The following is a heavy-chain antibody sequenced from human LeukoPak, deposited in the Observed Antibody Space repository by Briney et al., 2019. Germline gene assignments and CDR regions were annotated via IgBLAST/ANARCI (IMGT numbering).Heavy chain of an antibody. CDR2: INHSGST. CDR1: GGSFSGYY. CDR3: ARGRLSYCTNGVCCKFDP. Sequence: PSETLSLTCAVYGGSFSGYYWSWIRQPPGKGLEWIGEINHSGSTNYNPSLKSRVTTSVDTSKNQFSLKLSSVTAADTAVYYCARGRLSYCTNGVCCKFDPWGQGTLVTVSS. D-gene: IGHD2-8*01. J-gene: IGHJ5*02. V-gene: IGHV4-34*01.